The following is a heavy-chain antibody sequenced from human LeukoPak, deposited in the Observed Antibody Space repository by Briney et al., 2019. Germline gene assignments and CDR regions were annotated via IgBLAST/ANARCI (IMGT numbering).Heavy chain of an antibody. CDR2: ISGSGGST. D-gene: IGHD2-2*01. CDR1: GFTFSSYA. CDR3: ARGGEYQLRSRFDP. V-gene: IGHV3-23*01. Sequence: GGSLRLSCAASGFTFSSYAMSWVRQAPGKGLEWVSAISGSGGSTYYADSVKGRFTISRDNSKNTLYLQMNSLRAEDTAVYYCARGGEYQLRSRFDPWGQGTLVTVSS. J-gene: IGHJ5*02.